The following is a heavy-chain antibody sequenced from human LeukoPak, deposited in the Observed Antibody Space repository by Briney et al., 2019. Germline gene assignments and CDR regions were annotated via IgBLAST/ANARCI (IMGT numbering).Heavy chain of an antibody. CDR2: IYHSGST. CDR3: ARGGSYIDY. Sequence: SSETLSLTCAVSDGSISSSNWWTWVRQPPGKGLEWIGEIYHSGSTNYNPSLKSRVTISIDKSKNQFSLELSSVTAADTAVNYCARGGSYIDYWGQGTLVTVSS. CDR1: DGSISSSNW. D-gene: IGHD1-26*01. V-gene: IGHV4-4*02. J-gene: IGHJ4*02.